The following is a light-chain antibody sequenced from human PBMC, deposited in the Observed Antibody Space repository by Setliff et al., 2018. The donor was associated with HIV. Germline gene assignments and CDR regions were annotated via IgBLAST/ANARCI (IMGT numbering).Light chain of an antibody. Sequence: QSALPQPASVSGSPGQSITISCTGTSSDVGNSTYVSWDQQHPGKAPKLIINDVSDRPSGVSNRFSGSKSVNTASLTISGLQAEDEADYCCSSCTNRNTLDVFGTGTKVTVL. CDR3: SSCTNRNTLDV. CDR1: SSDVGNSTY. CDR2: DVS. J-gene: IGLJ1*01. V-gene: IGLV2-14*03.